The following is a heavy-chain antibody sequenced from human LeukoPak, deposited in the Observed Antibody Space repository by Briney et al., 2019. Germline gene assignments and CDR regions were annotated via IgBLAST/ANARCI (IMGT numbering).Heavy chain of an antibody. CDR1: GFTFSSYW. J-gene: IGHJ4*02. D-gene: IGHD3-16*01. Sequence: GGSLRLSCAASGFTFSSYWMSWVRQSPGKGLEWVANIKQDGSEKYYVDSVKGRFTISRDNAKNSLYLQMNSLRAEDTAVYYCARVSPFTFGGVILIWRSDGFDYSGQGTLVTVSS. CDR3: ARVSPFTFGGVILIWRSDGFDY. V-gene: IGHV3-7*01. CDR2: IKQDGSEK.